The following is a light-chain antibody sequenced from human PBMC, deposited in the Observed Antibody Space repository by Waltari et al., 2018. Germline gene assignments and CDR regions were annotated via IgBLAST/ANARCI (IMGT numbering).Light chain of an antibody. Sequence: DIQMTQSPSSLSASVGDRVTITCQAIQDFSNYLNWYQQKPGKAPKLLIYDASNLETGVPSRFSGSGSGTDFTFTISSLQPEDIATYYCQQYDNLPPLTFGGGTKVEIK. CDR3: QQYDNLPPLT. V-gene: IGKV1-33*01. CDR1: QDFSNY. J-gene: IGKJ4*01. CDR2: DAS.